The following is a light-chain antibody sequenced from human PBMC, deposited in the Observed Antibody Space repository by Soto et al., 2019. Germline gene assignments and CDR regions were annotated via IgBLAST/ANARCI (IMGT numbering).Light chain of an antibody. V-gene: IGKV1-6*01. CDR1: QGIRND. CDR3: LRDYNYPRT. J-gene: IGKJ1*01. Sequence: AIQMTQSPSSLSASVGDRVTITCRASQGIRNDLAWYRQKPGKAPELLIYAASNLQSGVPSRFSGSGSGTDFTLTISSLQPEDFATYYCLRDYNYPRTFGQGTKVEFK. CDR2: AAS.